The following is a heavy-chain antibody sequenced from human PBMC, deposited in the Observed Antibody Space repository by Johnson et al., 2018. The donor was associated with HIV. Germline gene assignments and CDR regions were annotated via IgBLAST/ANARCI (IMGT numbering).Heavy chain of an antibody. CDR3: AKDSTYYDSGGAFDI. D-gene: IGHD3-3*01. CDR1: GFTVSSNY. CDR2: IYSGGST. V-gene: IGHV3-66*02. J-gene: IGHJ3*02. Sequence: VQLVESGGVVVQPGGSLRLSCAASGFTVSSNYMSWVRQAPGKGLEWVLVIYSGGSTYYADSVKGRFTISRDNSKNTLYLQMNSLRAEDTAVYYCAKDSTYYDSGGAFDIWGQGTMVTVSS.